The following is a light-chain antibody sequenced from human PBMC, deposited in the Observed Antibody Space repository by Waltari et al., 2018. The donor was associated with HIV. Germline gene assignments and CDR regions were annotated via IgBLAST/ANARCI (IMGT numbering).Light chain of an antibody. Sequence: QSALTQPRSVSGSPGQSVTISCTGTTSDVGGYSYVSWYQQHPGKAPKLMIYDVNKRPSVVPFRFSCSKSGNTASLTISGLQSEDETDYYCCSYAGSHTWVFGGGTKLTVL. V-gene: IGLV2-11*01. CDR3: CSYAGSHTWV. CDR2: DVN. CDR1: TSDVGGYSY. J-gene: IGLJ3*02.